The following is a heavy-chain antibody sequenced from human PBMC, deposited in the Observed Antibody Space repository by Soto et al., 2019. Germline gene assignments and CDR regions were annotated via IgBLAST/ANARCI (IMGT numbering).Heavy chain of an antibody. CDR1: GYSFTSYW. CDR3: ASSDSYDYNWFDP. CDR2: IDPSDSYT. D-gene: IGHD3-3*01. Sequence: GESLKISCQGSGYSFTSYWISWVRQMPGKGLEWKGRIDPSDSYTNYSPSFQGHVTISADKSISTAYLQWSSLKASDTALYYCASSDSYDYNWFDPWGQGTLVTVSS. J-gene: IGHJ5*02. V-gene: IGHV5-10-1*01.